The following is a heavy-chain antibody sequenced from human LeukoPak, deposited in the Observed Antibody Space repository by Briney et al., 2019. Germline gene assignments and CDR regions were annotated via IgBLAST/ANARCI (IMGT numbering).Heavy chain of an antibody. CDR2: INHSGST. Sequence: SETLSLTCTVSGGSISSYYWSWIRQPPGKGLEWIGEINHSGSTNYNPSLKSRVTISVDTSKNQFSLKLSSVTAADTAVYYCARVASVLLWFGEPYYFDYWGQGTLVTVSS. J-gene: IGHJ4*02. D-gene: IGHD3-10*01. CDR3: ARVASVLLWFGEPYYFDY. V-gene: IGHV4-34*01. CDR1: GGSISSYY.